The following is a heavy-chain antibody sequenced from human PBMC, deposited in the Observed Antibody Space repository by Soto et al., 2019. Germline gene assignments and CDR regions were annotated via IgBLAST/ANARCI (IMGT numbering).Heavy chain of an antibody. CDR1: GGTFSSYA. D-gene: IGHD6-6*01. CDR2: IIPIFGTA. Sequence: ASVKVSCKASGGTFSSYAISWVRQAPGQGLEWMGGIIPIFGTANYAQKFQGRVTITADESTSTAYMELSSLRSEDTAVYYCARGGRTYSSSARFDYWGQGTLVTVSS. CDR3: ARGGRTYSSSARFDY. J-gene: IGHJ4*02. V-gene: IGHV1-69*13.